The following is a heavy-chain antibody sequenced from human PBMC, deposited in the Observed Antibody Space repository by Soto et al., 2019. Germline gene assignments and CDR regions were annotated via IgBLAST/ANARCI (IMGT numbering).Heavy chain of an antibody. J-gene: IGHJ4*02. CDR3: ARRYGVYFDY. Sequence: QVQLQESGPGLVKPSETLSLTCTVSGGSISSYYWSWIRQPPGKGLEWIGYIYYSGSTNYNPSLKSRVTRSVDTSKNPFSLKLRSVTAADTAVYYCARRYGVYFDYWGQGTLVTVSS. CDR2: IYYSGST. D-gene: IGHD4-17*01. V-gene: IGHV4-59*08. CDR1: GGSISSYY.